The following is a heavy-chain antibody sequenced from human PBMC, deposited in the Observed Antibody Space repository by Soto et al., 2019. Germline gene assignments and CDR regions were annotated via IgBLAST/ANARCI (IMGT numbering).Heavy chain of an antibody. J-gene: IGHJ4*02. V-gene: IGHV4-38-2*02. CDR3: ARDWYGDGYNGGYFDY. CDR2: MYYSGTT. Sequence: PSETLSLTCAVSGFSISSGYYWGWIRQPPGKGLEWIASMYYSGTTYYNPSLKSRVAISVDTSKNQFSLKLSSVTAADTAVYYCARDWYGDGYNGGYFDYWGQGTLVTVSS. D-gene: IGHD5-12*01. CDR1: GFSISSGYY.